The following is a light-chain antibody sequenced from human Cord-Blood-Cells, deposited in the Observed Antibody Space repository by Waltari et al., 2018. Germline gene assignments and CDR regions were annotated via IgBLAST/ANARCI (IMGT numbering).Light chain of an antibody. V-gene: IGKV3-20*01. CDR3: QQYGSSPYT. CDR1: QSVSSSY. J-gene: IGKJ2*01. Sequence: EIVLTQSPGTLSLSPGERATLSCRASQSVSSSYLAWYQKKPGQAPRLLIYGVSSRATGIPDRFSGSGSGTDFTLTISRLEPEDFAVYYCQQYGSSPYTFGQGTKLEIK. CDR2: GVS.